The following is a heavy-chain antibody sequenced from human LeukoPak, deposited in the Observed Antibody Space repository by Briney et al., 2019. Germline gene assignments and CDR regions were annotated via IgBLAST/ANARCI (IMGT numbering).Heavy chain of an antibody. D-gene: IGHD6-19*01. J-gene: IGHJ6*03. V-gene: IGHV1-69*05. CDR1: GYTFTSYD. Sequence: ASVKVSCKASGYTFTSYDINWVRQAPGQGLEWMIGIIPIFGTANYAQKFQGRVTITTDESTSTAYMELSSLRSEDTAVYYCARAALHPDIAVAGTYYYYYMDVWGKGTTVTVSS. CDR2: IIPIFGTA. CDR3: ARAALHPDIAVAGTYYYYYMDV.